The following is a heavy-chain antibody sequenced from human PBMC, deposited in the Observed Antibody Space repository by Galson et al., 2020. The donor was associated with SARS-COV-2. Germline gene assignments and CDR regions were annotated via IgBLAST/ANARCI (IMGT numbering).Heavy chain of an antibody. CDR1: GFTFSNYA. V-gene: IGHV3-30*18. J-gene: IGHJ6*02. CDR3: AKHLGWNDLLPHDFYYCGMDV. CDR2: IPYDGSKK. Sequence: GESLKISCAASGFTFSNYAMHWVRQAPRKGLEWVAVIPYDGSKKYYRDSVKGRITITRDNSNSTLYLQMRSMRAEDTAVYYCAKHLGWNDLLPHDFYYCGMDVWGQGTTVTVSS. D-gene: IGHD1-1*01.